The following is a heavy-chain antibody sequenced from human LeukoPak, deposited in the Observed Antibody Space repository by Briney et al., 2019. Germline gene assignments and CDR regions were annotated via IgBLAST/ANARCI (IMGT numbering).Heavy chain of an antibody. D-gene: IGHD3-3*01. V-gene: IGHV4-59*01. CDR2: IHHSGGT. CDR3: ARDSSWSGYPDY. Sequence: PSETLSLTCTVSGGSISSYYWSWIRQPPGRGLEWIGYIHHSGGTSYNPSLKSRVTISVDTSKNQFSLKLSSVTAADTAVYYCARDSSWSGYPDYWGQGTLVTVSS. J-gene: IGHJ4*02. CDR1: GGSISSYY.